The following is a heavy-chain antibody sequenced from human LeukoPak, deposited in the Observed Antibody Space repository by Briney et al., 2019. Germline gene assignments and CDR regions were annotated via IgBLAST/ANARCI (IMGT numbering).Heavy chain of an antibody. V-gene: IGHV3-11*04. CDR1: GFTFSDYY. D-gene: IGHD3-22*01. Sequence: PGGSLRLSCAASGFTFSDYYMSWIRQAPGKGLEWVSYISGSGSTIYYADSVKGRFTISRDNAKNSLYLQMNSLRAEDTAVYYCARDLGDYYDSSGYYPLDYWGQGTLVTVSS. CDR2: ISGSGSTI. J-gene: IGHJ4*02. CDR3: ARDLGDYYDSSGYYPLDY.